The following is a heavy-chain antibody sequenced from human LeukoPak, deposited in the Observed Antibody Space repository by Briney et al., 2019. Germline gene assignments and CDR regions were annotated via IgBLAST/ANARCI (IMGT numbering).Heavy chain of an antibody. D-gene: IGHD2-15*01. Sequence: PSETLSLTCAVYGGSFSGYYWSWIRQPPGKGLEWIGEINHSGSTNYNPSLKSRVTISVDTSKNQFSLKLSSVTAADTAVYYCARRRCSGGSCYWGQGYWYYYGKDVWGKGTTVTVSS. V-gene: IGHV4-34*01. CDR2: INHSGST. J-gene: IGHJ6*04. CDR3: ARRRCSGGSCYWGQGYWYYYGKDV. CDR1: GGSFSGYY.